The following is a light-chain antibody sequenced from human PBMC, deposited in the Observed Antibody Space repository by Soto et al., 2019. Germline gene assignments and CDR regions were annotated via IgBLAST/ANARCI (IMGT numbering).Light chain of an antibody. CDR1: QTVRNNY. V-gene: IGKV3-20*01. Sequence: EFVLTQSPGTLSLSPGERATLSCRASQTVRNNYLAWYQQKPGQAPRLLIYDASSRATGIPDRFSGGGSVTEFTLTISRLEPEDFAVYYCQQFSSYPLTFGGGTNVEIK. J-gene: IGKJ4*01. CDR2: DAS. CDR3: QQFSSYPLT.